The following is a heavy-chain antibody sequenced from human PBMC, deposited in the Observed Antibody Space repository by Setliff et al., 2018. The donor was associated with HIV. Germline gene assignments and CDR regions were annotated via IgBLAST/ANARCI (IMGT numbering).Heavy chain of an antibody. V-gene: IGHV4-38-2*02. D-gene: IGHD4-4*01. CDR1: GFSISTNYY. J-gene: IGHJ4*02. CDR2: IYHSGST. Sequence: PSETLSLTCAVSGFSISTNYYWGWIRQPPGKGLDWIGSIYHSGSTYYNPSLKSRVTISIDASRNQFSLKLSSVTAADTAVYYCAREPDSIPYDYWGQGTLVTVSS. CDR3: AREPDSIPYDY.